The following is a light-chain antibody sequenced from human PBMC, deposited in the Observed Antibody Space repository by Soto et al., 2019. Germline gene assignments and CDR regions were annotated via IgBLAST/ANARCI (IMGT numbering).Light chain of an antibody. CDR2: GAP. CDR1: RGFTTAS. V-gene: IGKV3-20*01. J-gene: IGKJ3*01. CDR3: QQYGSSPHIT. Sequence: EMGLPKPQGPLPLFPGERATSSARAGRGFTTASLACYQQNPGQAPRLLIYGAPSRATGIPDRFSGSGSGTDFTLSISRLEPEDFAVYYCQQYGSSPHITFGPGTKVDIK.